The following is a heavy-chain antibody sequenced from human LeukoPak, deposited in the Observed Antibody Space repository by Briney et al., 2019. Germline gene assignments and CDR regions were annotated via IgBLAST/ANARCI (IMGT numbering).Heavy chain of an antibody. CDR3: AKGTTVTSFDY. Sequence: PGGSLRVSCAASGFTFSSYGMSWVRQAPAKGLEWVSAMSGSGGSTYYADSVKGRFTISRDNSKNTLYLQMNSLRAEDTAVYYCAKGTTVTSFDYWGQCSVVTVSS. CDR2: MSGSGGST. CDR1: GFTFSSYG. V-gene: IGHV3-23*01. J-gene: IGHJ4*02. D-gene: IGHD4-17*01.